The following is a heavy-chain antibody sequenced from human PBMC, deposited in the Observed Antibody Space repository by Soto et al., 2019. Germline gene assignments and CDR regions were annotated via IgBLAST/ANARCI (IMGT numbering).Heavy chain of an antibody. V-gene: IGHV1-2*04. J-gene: IGHJ4*02. CDR2: INPNSGGT. CDR3: ARQDGYSYGYYFVY. Sequence: ASVKVSCKASGYTFTDYYMHWVRQAPGQGLEWMGWINPNSGGTNYAQKFQGWVTMTRDTSISTAYMELSRLRSDDTAVYYRARQDGYSYGYYFVYWGQGTLVTVSS. D-gene: IGHD5-18*01. CDR1: GYTFTDYY.